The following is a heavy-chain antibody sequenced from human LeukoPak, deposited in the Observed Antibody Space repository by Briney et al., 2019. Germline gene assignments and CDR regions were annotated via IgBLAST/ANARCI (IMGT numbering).Heavy chain of an antibody. V-gene: IGHV1-2*02. CDR3: ARDQSYYGSGSYMARPVFGFGY. CDR1: GYTFTGYY. D-gene: IGHD3-10*01. J-gene: IGHJ4*02. Sequence: GASVKVSCKASGYTFTGYYMHWVRQAPGQGLEWMGWINPNSGGTNYAQKFQGRVTMIRDTSISTAYMELSRLRSDDTAVYYCARDQSYYGSGSYMARPVFGFGYWGQGTLVTVSS. CDR2: INPNSGGT.